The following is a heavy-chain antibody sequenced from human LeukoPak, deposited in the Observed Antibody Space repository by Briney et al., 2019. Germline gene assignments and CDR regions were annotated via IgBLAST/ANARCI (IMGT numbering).Heavy chain of an antibody. V-gene: IGHV3-23*01. CDR2: ISGSGDTT. CDR3: TKARVLSSFDV. Sequence: GGSLRLSCAASGFTFNIYVLAWVRQAPGKGLEWVSSISGSGDTTYYAESVKGRFTISRDNLKNTLYLKMTNLGAEDTALYYCTKARVLSSFDVWGQGTLVTVSS. CDR1: GFTFNIYV. D-gene: IGHD3-16*02. J-gene: IGHJ4*02.